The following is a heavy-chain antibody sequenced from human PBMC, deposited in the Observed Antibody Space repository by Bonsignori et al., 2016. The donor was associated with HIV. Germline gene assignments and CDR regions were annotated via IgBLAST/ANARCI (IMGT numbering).Heavy chain of an antibody. Sequence: QVQLQESGPGLVKSSETLSLICTVSGGSISGYFWSWIRQPAGKGLEWVGRIYSSGVTSFNPSLKSRVALSIDTSKNQFSLNLSSVTAADTAVYYCARGAGPPWFDPWGQGTLVTVSS. CDR1: GGSISGYF. CDR3: ARGAGPPWFDP. CDR2: IYSSGVT. V-gene: IGHV4-4*07. J-gene: IGHJ5*02. D-gene: IGHD3-10*01.